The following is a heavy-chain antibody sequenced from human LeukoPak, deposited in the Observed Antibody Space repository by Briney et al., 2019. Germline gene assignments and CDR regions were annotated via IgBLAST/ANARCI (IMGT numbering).Heavy chain of an antibody. D-gene: IGHD1-26*01. V-gene: IGHV3-7*02. J-gene: IGHJ4*02. Sequence: GGSLRLSCAASGFTFSSSWMSWVRQAPGKGLEWVANIEHDGSEKYYVDSVKGRFTISRDNAKNTLYLQMNSLRAEDTAVYYCARGRVGATFSDYWGQGTLVTVSS. CDR1: GFTFSSSW. CDR3: ARGRVGATFSDY. CDR2: IEHDGSEK.